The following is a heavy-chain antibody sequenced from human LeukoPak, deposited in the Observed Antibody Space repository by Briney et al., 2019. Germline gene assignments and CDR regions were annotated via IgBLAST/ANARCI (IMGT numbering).Heavy chain of an antibody. CDR1: GFTFSSYS. CDR3: ARDGWFGDYNWFDP. Sequence: GESLRLSCAASGFTFSSYSMNWVRQAPGKGLEWVSYISSASNAIYYADAVKGRCTISRDKDKNSLYLQMNSLRAEDTAMYYCARDGWFGDYNWFDPWGQGTLVTVSS. J-gene: IGHJ5*02. CDR2: ISSASNAI. D-gene: IGHD3-10*01. V-gene: IGHV3-48*01.